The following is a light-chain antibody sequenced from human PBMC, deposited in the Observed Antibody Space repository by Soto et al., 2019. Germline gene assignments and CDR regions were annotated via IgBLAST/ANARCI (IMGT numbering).Light chain of an antibody. CDR1: QSISSY. J-gene: IGKJ1*01. CDR2: DAS. CDR3: QQYGSSPPWT. Sequence: EIVLTQSPATLSLSPGERATLSCRASQSISSYLDWYQQKRGQAPRLLIYDASKMATGIPARFSGSGSGTDFTLTISSLEPEDFAVYYCQQYGSSPPWTFGQGTKVEIK. V-gene: IGKV3-11*01.